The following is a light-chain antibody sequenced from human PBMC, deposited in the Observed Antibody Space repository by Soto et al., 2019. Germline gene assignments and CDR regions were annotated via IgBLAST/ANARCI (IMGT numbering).Light chain of an antibody. J-gene: IGLJ1*01. CDR2: EVS. CDR1: SSDVGGYSR. CDR3: NSYTSSNTRV. Sequence: SVLTQPASVSGSPGQSITISCTGTSSDVGGYSRVSWYQHHPGKAPKLMIYEVSDRPSGVSNRFSGSKSGNTASLTISGLQAEDEADYYCNSYTSSNTRVFGTGTKVTVL. V-gene: IGLV2-14*01.